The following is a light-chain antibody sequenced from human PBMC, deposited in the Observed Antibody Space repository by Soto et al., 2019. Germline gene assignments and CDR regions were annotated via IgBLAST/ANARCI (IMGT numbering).Light chain of an antibody. J-gene: IGKJ3*01. Sequence: EVVMTQSPATLSVSPWERATLSSRASQTVSRNLAWYQQRPGQAPRLLIYDASNRATGIPARFSGSGSGTDFTLTISSLEPEDFAIYYCQQRSSWPITFGPGTKVDIK. CDR2: DAS. CDR3: QQRSSWPIT. V-gene: IGKV3-11*01. CDR1: QTVSRN.